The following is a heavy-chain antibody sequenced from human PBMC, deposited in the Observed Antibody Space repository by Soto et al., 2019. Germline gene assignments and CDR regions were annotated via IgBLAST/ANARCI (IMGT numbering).Heavy chain of an antibody. Sequence: EVQLLESGGGLVQPGESLRLSCAASGFTFSSYAMSWVRQAPGKGLEWVSVISGSDDSTYYADSVKGRFTISRDNSKNTLYLQMNRLRAEDTAVYYCAKRSSSSPFDSWGQGTLVTVSS. CDR1: GFTFSSYA. D-gene: IGHD6-6*01. J-gene: IGHJ4*02. CDR3: AKRSSSSPFDS. V-gene: IGHV3-23*01. CDR2: ISGSDDST.